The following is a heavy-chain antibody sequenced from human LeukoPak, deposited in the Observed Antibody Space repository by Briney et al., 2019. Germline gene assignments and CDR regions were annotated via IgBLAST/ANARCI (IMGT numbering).Heavy chain of an antibody. Sequence: PGGSLRLSCAASGFTFSSYAMSWVRQAPGKGLEWVSAISGSGGSTYYADSVKGRFTISRDNSKNTLSLQMNSLRAEDTAIYYCVKDNGWYSNPFDYWGQGTLVTVSS. J-gene: IGHJ4*02. CDR2: ISGSGGST. V-gene: IGHV3-23*01. CDR3: VKDNGWYSNPFDY. CDR1: GFTFSSYA. D-gene: IGHD6-19*01.